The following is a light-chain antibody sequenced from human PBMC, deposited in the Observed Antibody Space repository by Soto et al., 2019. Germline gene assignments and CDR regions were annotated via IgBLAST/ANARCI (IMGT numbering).Light chain of an antibody. CDR1: QGIGND. CDR2: AAS. CDR3: LQKYFYIFQ. J-gene: IGKJ3*01. V-gene: IGKV1-6*01. Sequence: AIQMTQSPSSLSASVGDRVTITCRASQGIGNDLDWFQQKPGKAPKLLIYAASNLQSGVPARFSGSGSGTDFTLTISSLQPEYFATYYYLQKYFYIFQFRPVTYVDIK.